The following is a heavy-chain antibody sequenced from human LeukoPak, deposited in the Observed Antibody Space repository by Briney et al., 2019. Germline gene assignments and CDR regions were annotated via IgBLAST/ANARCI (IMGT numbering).Heavy chain of an antibody. D-gene: IGHD4-23*01. CDR1: GFTFSSYA. Sequence: TGGSLRLSCAASGFTFSSYAMSWVRQAPGKGLEWVSAISGSGGSTYYADSVKGRFTISRDKSNNTLYLQMNSLRADDTAVYYCAERDGGNSGPFDYWGQGTLVTVSS. V-gene: IGHV3-23*01. CDR3: AERDGGNSGPFDY. J-gene: IGHJ4*02. CDR2: ISGSGGST.